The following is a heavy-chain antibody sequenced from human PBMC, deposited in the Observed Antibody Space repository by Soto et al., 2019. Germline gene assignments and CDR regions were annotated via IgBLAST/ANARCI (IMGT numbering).Heavy chain of an antibody. D-gene: IGHD2-15*01. CDR1: GFTFSNYA. V-gene: IGHV3-23*01. CDR3: AKAGCSGGTCYLYYFDY. CDR2: ISGRGGNT. Sequence: WGSLGLSCAASGFTFSNYAMSWVRQAPGKGMEWVSTISGRGGNTYYAASVKCGFTISRDNSRNTLYLQMDSLRVEDSAVYSCAKAGCSGGTCYLYYFDYWGQGALVTVSS. J-gene: IGHJ4*02.